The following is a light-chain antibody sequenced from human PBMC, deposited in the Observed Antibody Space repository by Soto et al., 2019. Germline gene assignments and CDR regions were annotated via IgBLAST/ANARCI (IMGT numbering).Light chain of an antibody. CDR2: EVN. J-gene: IGLJ1*01. CDR3: SSYAGSSNV. V-gene: IGLV2-8*01. CDR1: SSDVGGYNY. Sequence: QSALTQPPSASGSPGQSVAISCTGTSSDVGGYNYDSWYQQHPGKAPKLMNYEVNKRPSGVPDRFSGSKSGNTASLTVSGLQAEDEADYYCSSYAGSSNVFGTGTKLTVL.